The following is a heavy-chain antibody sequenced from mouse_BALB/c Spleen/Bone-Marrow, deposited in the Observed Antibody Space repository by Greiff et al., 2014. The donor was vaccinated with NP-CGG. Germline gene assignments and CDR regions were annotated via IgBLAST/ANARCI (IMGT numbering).Heavy chain of an antibody. Sequence: EVKLQESGAELVKPGASVKLSCTASGFNIKDTYMHSVKQRPEQGLEWIGRIDPANGNTKYDPKFQGKATITADTSSNTAYLQLSSLTSEDTAVYYCARYYYGSSYFDYWGQGTTLTVSS. J-gene: IGHJ2*01. D-gene: IGHD1-1*01. V-gene: IGHV14-3*02. CDR2: IDPANGNT. CDR3: ARYYYGSSYFDY. CDR1: GFNIKDTY.